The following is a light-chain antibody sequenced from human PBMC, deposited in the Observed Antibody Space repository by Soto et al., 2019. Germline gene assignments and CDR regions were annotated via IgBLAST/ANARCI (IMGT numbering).Light chain of an antibody. CDR1: KLGDKY. CDR2: QDR. CDR3: QAWDSSTVV. Sequence: SYELTQPPSVSVSPGQTASITCSGDKLGDKYACWYQQKPGQSPVLVIYQDRERPSGIPERFSGSNSGNTATLTISGTQAMDEADYYCQAWDSSTVVFGGVTKLTVL. J-gene: IGLJ2*01. V-gene: IGLV3-1*01.